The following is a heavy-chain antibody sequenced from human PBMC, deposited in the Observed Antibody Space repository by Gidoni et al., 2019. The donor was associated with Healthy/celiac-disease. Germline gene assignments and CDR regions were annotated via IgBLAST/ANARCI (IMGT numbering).Heavy chain of an antibody. D-gene: IGHD5-12*01. CDR3: ATRGGGLRLDY. CDR1: GGPFSSYA. V-gene: IGHV1-69*01. J-gene: IGHJ4*02. Sequence: QVQLVQSGAEVKKQGSSVKVSCKASGGPFSSYAISWGRQAPGQGLGGMGGIIPSFGTANYAQKCQGRVTITADESTSTAYMELGSLRSEDTAVYYCATRGGGLRLDYWGQGTLVTVSS. CDR2: IIPSFGTA.